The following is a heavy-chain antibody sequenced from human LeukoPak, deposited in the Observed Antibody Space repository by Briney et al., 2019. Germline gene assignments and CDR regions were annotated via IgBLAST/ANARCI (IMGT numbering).Heavy chain of an antibody. J-gene: IGHJ4*02. V-gene: IGHV3-48*03. Sequence: LAGGSLRLSCAASGFTFSSYEMNWVRQAPGKGLEWVSYISSSGSTIYCADSVKGRFTISRDNAKNSLYLQMNSLRAEDTAIYYCARGLHSRLYDSSVYYPYWGQGTLVTVSS. CDR3: ARGLHSRLYDSSVYYPY. CDR1: GFTFSSYE. CDR2: ISSSGSTI. D-gene: IGHD3-22*01.